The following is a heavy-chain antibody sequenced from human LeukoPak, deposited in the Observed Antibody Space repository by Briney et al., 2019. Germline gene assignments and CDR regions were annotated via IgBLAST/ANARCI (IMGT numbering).Heavy chain of an antibody. CDR1: GLSLSKYA. CDR3: AKRGVVIRGLLVIGYHQEAYHYDF. Sequence: PGGSLSLSCVVSGLSLSKYAETCVRQAPGKALEWVSYICERGGRTIYADSVKGRFTISRDTSLNTLYLQMSNLRAEDTAVYFCAKRGVVIRGLLVIGYHQEAYHYDFWGQGVLVTVSS. CDR2: ICERGGRT. J-gene: IGHJ4*02. V-gene: IGHV3-23*01. D-gene: IGHD3-10*01.